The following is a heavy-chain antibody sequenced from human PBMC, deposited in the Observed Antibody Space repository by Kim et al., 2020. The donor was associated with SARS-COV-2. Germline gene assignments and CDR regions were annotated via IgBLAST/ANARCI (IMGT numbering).Heavy chain of an antibody. CDR2: INPSGGST. CDR1: GYTFTSYY. Sequence: ASVKVSCKASGYTFTSYYMHWVRQAPGQGLEWMGIINPSGGSTSYAQKFQGRVTMTRDTSTSTVYMELSSLRSEDTAVYYCAREFYRGTIAAAGVYWGQGTLVTVSS. CDR3: AREFYRGTIAAAGVY. J-gene: IGHJ4*02. D-gene: IGHD6-13*01. V-gene: IGHV1-46*01.